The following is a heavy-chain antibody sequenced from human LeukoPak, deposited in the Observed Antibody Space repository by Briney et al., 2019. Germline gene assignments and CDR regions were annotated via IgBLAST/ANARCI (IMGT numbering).Heavy chain of an antibody. CDR1: GYTFTSYG. D-gene: IGHD6-13*01. Sequence: ASVKVSCKASGYTFTSYGISWVRQAPGQGLEWMGWISADNGNTNYAQKLQGRVTMTTDTSTSTAYMELRSLRSDDTAVYYCARDRGYSSSWSPCYFDYWGQGTLVTVSS. CDR3: ARDRGYSSSWSPCYFDY. J-gene: IGHJ4*02. V-gene: IGHV1-18*01. CDR2: ISADNGNT.